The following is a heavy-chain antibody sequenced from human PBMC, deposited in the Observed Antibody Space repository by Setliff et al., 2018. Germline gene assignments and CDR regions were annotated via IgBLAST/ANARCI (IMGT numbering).Heavy chain of an antibody. CDR3: VRSSAPQVVLAADFDF. D-gene: IGHD6-19*01. J-gene: IGHJ4*02. V-gene: IGHV1-18*04. Sequence: ASVKVSCKTSGFRFTSFGFSWVRQAPGQGLEWMGWISPYSGNTNYPQWLQDRVTMTIDTSATTVYMELKSLRSDDTAVYYCVRSSAPQVVLAADFDFWGQGTPVTVSS. CDR1: GFRFTSFG. CDR2: ISPYSGNT.